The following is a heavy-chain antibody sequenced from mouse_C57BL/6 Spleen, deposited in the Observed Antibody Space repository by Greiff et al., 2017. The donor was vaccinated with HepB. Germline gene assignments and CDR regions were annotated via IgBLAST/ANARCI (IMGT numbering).Heavy chain of an antibody. Sequence: VQLQQSGAELARPGASVKLSCKASGYTFTSYGISWVKQRTGQGLEWIGEIYPRSGNTYYNEKFKGKATLTADKSSSTAYMELRSLTSEDSAVYFCARVDGNLYAMDYWGQGTSVTVAS. J-gene: IGHJ4*01. CDR1: GYTFTSYG. D-gene: IGHD2-1*01. V-gene: IGHV1-81*01. CDR2: IYPRSGNT. CDR3: ARVDGNLYAMDY.